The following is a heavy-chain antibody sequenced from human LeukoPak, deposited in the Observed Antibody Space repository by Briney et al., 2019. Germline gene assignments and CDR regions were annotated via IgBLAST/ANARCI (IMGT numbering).Heavy chain of an antibody. CDR1: GFTFSSYS. D-gene: IGHD3-22*01. J-gene: IGHJ4*02. CDR3: ARDAGRGYYDSSGYYYAFDY. V-gene: IGHV3-21*01. CDR2: ISSSSSYI. Sequence: GGSLRLSCAASGFTFSSYSMNWVRQAPGKGLEWVSSISSSSSYIYYADSVKGRFTISRGNAKNSLYPQMNSLRAEDTAVYYCARDAGRGYYDSSGYYYAFDYWGQGTLVTVSS.